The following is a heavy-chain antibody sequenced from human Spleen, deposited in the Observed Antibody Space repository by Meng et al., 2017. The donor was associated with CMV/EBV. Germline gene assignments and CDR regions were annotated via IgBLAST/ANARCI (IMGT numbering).Heavy chain of an antibody. V-gene: IGHV3-74*01. D-gene: IGHD2-21*01. CDR3: ARGYCGGDCYSGLGDAFDI. J-gene: IGHJ3*02. CDR2: INSDGSST. CDR1: GFTFSSYW. Sequence: GESLKISCAASGFTFSSYWMHWVRQAPGKGLVWVSRINSDGSSTSYADSVKGRFTISRDNAKNTLYLQMNSLRAEDTAVYYCARGYCGGDCYSGLGDAFDIWGQGTMVTVSS.